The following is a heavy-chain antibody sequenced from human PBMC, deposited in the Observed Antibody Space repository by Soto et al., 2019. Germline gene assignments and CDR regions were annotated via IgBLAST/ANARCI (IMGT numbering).Heavy chain of an antibody. CDR2: ISYDGSNK. D-gene: IGHD6-25*01. V-gene: IGHV3-30-3*01. CDR1: GFTFSSYA. Sequence: QVQLVESGGGVVQPGRSLRLSCAASGFTFSSYAMHWVRQAPGKGLEWVAVISYDGSNKYYADSVKGRFTISRDNSKNTLYLQMNSLRAEDTAVYYCASSANYGMDVWGQGTTVTVSS. CDR3: ASSANYGMDV. J-gene: IGHJ6*02.